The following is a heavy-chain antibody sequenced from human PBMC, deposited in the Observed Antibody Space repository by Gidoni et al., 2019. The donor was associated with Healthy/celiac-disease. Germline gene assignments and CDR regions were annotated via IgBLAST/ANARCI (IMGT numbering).Heavy chain of an antibody. Sequence: EVQLLESGGGLVQPGGSLRLSCAASGFTFSSYAMSWVRQAPGKGLGWVSAISGSGGSTYYADSVKGRFTISRDNSKNTLYLQMNSLRAEDTAVYYCAKRFAAGSSGWYQIDYWGQGTLVTVSS. CDR3: AKRFAAGSSGWYQIDY. CDR1: GFTFSSYA. CDR2: ISGSGGST. V-gene: IGHV3-23*01. D-gene: IGHD6-19*01. J-gene: IGHJ4*02.